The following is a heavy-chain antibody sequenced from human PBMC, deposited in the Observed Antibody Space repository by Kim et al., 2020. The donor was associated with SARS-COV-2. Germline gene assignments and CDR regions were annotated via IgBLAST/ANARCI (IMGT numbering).Heavy chain of an antibody. CDR2: MSDTNNI. D-gene: IGHD7-27*01. CDR3: ARDLNWAFDY. J-gene: IGHJ4*01. Sequence: GGSLRLSCAASGFTFSSYSMNWVRQAPGKGLEWSSYMSDTNNIYSSDSVKGGFTISRDNAKTSLYLQMNSLREEDTAGYNFARDLNWAFDYSGHGTLVTV. CDR1: GFTFSSYS. V-gene: IGHV3-48*02.